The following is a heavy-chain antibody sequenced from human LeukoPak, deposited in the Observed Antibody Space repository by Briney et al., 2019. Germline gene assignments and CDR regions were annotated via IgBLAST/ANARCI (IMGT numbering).Heavy chain of an antibody. D-gene: IGHD2-2*02. CDR3: ARGSCSSTSCYSTWFDP. Sequence: ASVKVSCKASGYTFTSYYMHWVRQAPGQGLEWMGIINPSGGGTNYAQKFQGRVTMTRDTSISTAYMELSRLRSDDTAVYYCARGSCSSTSCYSTWFDPWGQGTLVTVSS. V-gene: IGHV1-2*02. CDR2: INPSGGGT. J-gene: IGHJ5*02. CDR1: GYTFTSYY.